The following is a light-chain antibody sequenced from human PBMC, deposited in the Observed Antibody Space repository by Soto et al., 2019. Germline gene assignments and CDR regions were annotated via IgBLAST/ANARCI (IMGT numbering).Light chain of an antibody. Sequence: EIVMTQSPATLSVSPGERATLSCRASQSVSSNLGWYQQKPGQGPRLLIYAASTRATGIPARFRGSGSGTEFTLTISSLQSEDLAVDDCQQYNNWPYSFGEGTKLEMK. CDR3: QQYNNWPYS. CDR2: AAS. CDR1: QSVSSN. V-gene: IGKV3-15*01. J-gene: IGKJ2*01.